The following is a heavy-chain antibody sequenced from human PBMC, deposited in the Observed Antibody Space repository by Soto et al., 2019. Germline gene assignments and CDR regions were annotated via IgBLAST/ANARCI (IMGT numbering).Heavy chain of an antibody. CDR3: ARGGSDSSNHYRPPYFVDMEV. CDR1: GGSFSGYY. CDR2: INHSGST. Sequence: PETLSLTYSVYGGSFSGYYWSWIRQPPGKGLEWIGEINHSGSTNYNPSLKSRVTISVDTSKNQFSLKLSSVTAADTAVYYWARGGSDSSNHYRPPYFVDMEVLGPGPTGT. V-gene: IGHV4-34*01. D-gene: IGHD3-22*01. J-gene: IGHJ6*03.